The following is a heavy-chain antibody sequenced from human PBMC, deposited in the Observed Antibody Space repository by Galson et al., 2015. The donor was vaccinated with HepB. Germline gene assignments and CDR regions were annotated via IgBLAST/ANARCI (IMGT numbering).Heavy chain of an antibody. V-gene: IGHV3-48*02. D-gene: IGHD3-22*01. CDR3: ARDYYDSSGYFSLSGC. Sequence: SLRLSCAASGFTFSSYSMNWVRQAPGKGLEWVSYISSSSNTIFYADSVKGRFTISRDNAKNSLYLQMNSLRDEDTAVYYCARDYYDSSGYFSLSGCWGQGTLVTVSS. J-gene: IGHJ1*01. CDR2: ISSSSNTI. CDR1: GFTFSSYS.